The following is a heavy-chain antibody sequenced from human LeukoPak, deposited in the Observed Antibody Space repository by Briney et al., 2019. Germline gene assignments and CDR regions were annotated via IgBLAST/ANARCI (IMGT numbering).Heavy chain of an antibody. D-gene: IGHD1-14*01. CDR1: GGSISSYY. Sequence: SETLSLTCTVSGGSISSYYWTWIRQPPGKGLEWIGNIYSSGSTNYDPSLESRLTTSVDTSMNQLSLNLTSVTAADAAVYYCARLVSYYYMDVGGKGTTVTVPS. J-gene: IGHJ6*03. V-gene: IGHV4-4*09. CDR2: IYSSGST. CDR3: ARLVSYYYMDV.